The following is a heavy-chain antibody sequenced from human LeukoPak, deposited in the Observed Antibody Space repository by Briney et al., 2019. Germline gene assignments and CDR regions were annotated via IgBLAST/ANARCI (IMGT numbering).Heavy chain of an antibody. Sequence: GESLKISCKGSGYRFNAYWIAWVRQMPGKGLEWMGIIYPDDSDTRYSPSFQGQVTISADKSVRTAYLQWSSLKASDTAMYYCARPDITSYYDSRGYDAFDVWGQGTMVTVSS. D-gene: IGHD3-22*01. CDR2: IYPDDSDT. CDR1: GYRFNAYW. CDR3: ARPDITSYYDSRGYDAFDV. V-gene: IGHV5-51*01. J-gene: IGHJ3*01.